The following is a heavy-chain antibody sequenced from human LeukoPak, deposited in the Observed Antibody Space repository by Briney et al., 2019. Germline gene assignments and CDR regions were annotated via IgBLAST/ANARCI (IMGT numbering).Heavy chain of an antibody. CDR2: IYYSGST. V-gene: IGHV4-39*01. D-gene: IGHD1-26*01. Sequence: SETLSLTCTVSGGSISSSSYYWGWIRQPPGKGLEWIGSIYYSGSTYYNPSLKSRVTISVDTSKNQFSLKLSSVTAADTAVYHCAMVVGYMDVWGKGTTVTVSS. CDR1: GGSISSSSYY. CDR3: AMVVGYMDV. J-gene: IGHJ6*03.